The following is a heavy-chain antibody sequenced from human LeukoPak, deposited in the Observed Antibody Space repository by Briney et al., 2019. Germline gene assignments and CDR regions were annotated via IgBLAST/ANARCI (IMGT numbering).Heavy chain of an antibody. V-gene: IGHV3-7*01. CDR3: AWSDNAAHDC. CDR2: IKHDGSEK. J-gene: IGHJ4*02. Sequence: PGGSLRLSCAASGFSFSSYLMNWVRQAPGKGLEWVANIKHDGSEKNYLDSVKGRFTISGDNAKNSLYLQMNSLRVEDTAVYYCAWSDNAAHDCWGQGTLVTVSS. CDR1: GFSFSSYL. D-gene: IGHD2-2*01.